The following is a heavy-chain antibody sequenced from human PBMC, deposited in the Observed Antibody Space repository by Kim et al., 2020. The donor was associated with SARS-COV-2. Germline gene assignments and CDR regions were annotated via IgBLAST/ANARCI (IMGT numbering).Heavy chain of an antibody. CDR3: ATEGGTSGRCGYFDF. J-gene: IGHJ4*02. V-gene: IGHV3-30*04. Sequence: GGSLRLSCLTSRSIFSTYVIHWVRQAPGKGLEWVAAMSFDGFKYFADSVKGRFTISSDNSKNTVWLQVNSLRDEDSAMYYCATEGGTSGRCGYFDFWGQG. D-gene: IGHD5-12*01. CDR2: MSFDGFK. CDR1: RSIFSTYV.